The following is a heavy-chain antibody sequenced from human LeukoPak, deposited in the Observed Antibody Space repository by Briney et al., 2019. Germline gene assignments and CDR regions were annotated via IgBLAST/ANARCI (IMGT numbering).Heavy chain of an antibody. Sequence: GGSLRLSCAASGFTVSSNYMSWVRQAPGKGLEWVSVIYSGGSTYYADSVKGRFTISRDNSKNTLYLQMNSLGAEDTAVYYCARVFHSSGRHSYFDYWGQGTLVTVSS. CDR1: GFTVSSNY. CDR2: IYSGGST. V-gene: IGHV3-53*01. CDR3: ARVFHSSGRHSYFDY. D-gene: IGHD3-10*01. J-gene: IGHJ4*02.